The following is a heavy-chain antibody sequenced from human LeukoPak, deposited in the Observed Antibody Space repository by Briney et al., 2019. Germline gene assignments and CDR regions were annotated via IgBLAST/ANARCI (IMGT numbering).Heavy chain of an antibody. CDR2: ISSSSSYI. D-gene: IGHD1-26*01. V-gene: IGHV3-21*04. CDR3: VRDRGTYRPIDY. Sequence: GGSLRLSCAASGFTFKIYNMNWVRQAPGKGLEWVSSISSSSSYIYYADSVKGRFTISRDNAKNSLYLQMNSLRAEDTAIYYCVRDRGTYRPIDYWGQGTLVTVSS. J-gene: IGHJ4*02. CDR1: GFTFKIYN.